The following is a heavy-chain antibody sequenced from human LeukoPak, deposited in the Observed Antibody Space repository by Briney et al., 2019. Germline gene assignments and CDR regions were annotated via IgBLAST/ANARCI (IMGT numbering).Heavy chain of an antibody. CDR2: ISSSSSTI. J-gene: IGHJ4*02. CDR1: VFTFSSCS. CDR3: ARDYLTITFFDY. V-gene: IGHV3-48*02. D-gene: IGHD5-12*01. Sequence: GGSLRLSCAASVFTFSSCSMIWARQAPGKGLEWVSYISSSSSTIYYADSVKGRFTISRDNAKNSLYLQMNSLRDEDTAVYYCARDYLTITFFDYWGQGTLVTVSS.